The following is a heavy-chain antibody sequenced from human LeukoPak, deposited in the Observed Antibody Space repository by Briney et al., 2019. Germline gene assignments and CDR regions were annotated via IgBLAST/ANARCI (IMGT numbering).Heavy chain of an antibody. V-gene: IGHV5-51*01. Sequence: GESLKISCKVSGYSFTSYWIGWVRQMPGKGLEWMGIIYPGDSDTRYSPSFQGQVTISADKSISTAYLQWSSLKASDTAMYYCARREYYYDSSGSPVAAFDIWGQGTMVTVSS. D-gene: IGHD3-22*01. CDR1: GYSFTSYW. CDR2: IYPGDSDT. J-gene: IGHJ3*02. CDR3: ARREYYYDSSGSPVAAFDI.